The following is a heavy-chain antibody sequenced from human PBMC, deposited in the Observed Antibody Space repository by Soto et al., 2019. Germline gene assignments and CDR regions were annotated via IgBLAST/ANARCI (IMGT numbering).Heavy chain of an antibody. J-gene: IGHJ4*02. V-gene: IGHV1-18*01. CDR1: GYTFTSYG. CDR3: ARVSLEYYDILTGYPYYFDY. Sequence: ASVKVSCKASGYTFTSYGISWVRQAPGQGLEWMGWISAYNGNTNYAQKLQGRVTMTTDTSTSTAYMELRSLRSDDTVVYYCARVSLEYYDILTGYPYYFDYWGQGTLVTVSS. CDR2: ISAYNGNT. D-gene: IGHD3-9*01.